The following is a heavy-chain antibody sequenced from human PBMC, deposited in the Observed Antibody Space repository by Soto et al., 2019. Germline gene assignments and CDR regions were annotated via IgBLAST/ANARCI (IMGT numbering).Heavy chain of an antibody. J-gene: IGHJ5*02. Sequence: EVQLVESGGGLVQPGWSLRLSCAASKFSFSGYWMHWVRQAPGKGLMWVSRVNPDGSTTTYADSVKGRFTISRDNAKNTVFLQMNSLRADDTAVYYCAKVASGSYDWFDPWGQGTLVTVSS. CDR1: KFSFSGYW. CDR2: VNPDGSTT. D-gene: IGHD1-26*01. CDR3: AKVASGSYDWFDP. V-gene: IGHV3-74*01.